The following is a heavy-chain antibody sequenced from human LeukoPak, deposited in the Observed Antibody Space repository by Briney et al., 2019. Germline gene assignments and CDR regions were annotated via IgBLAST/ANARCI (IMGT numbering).Heavy chain of an antibody. CDR3: ARDARVRANSDF. CDR1: GGSISSSGYY. D-gene: IGHD1-1*01. CDR2: IYYSGST. V-gene: IGHV4-39*01. J-gene: IGHJ4*02. Sequence: SETLSLTCTVSGGSISSSGYYWGWIRQPQGKGLEWIGNIYYSGSTYYNPSLKSRVTMSVDTSNNQFSLKLSSVTAADTAVYYCARDARVRANSDFWGQGTLVTVSS.